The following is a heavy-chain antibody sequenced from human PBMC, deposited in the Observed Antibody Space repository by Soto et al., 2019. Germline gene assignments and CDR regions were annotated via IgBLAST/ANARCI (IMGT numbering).Heavy chain of an antibody. J-gene: IGHJ5*02. Sequence: QVQLQESGPGLVKPSETLSLTCTVSGGSISPYYWSWIRQSPGKGLEWIGYIHYSGSTNYNPSLNSRVTISVDTSKKQFSLKLRFVTAADTAVYYCARLQAVAGTGDWFDPWGQGTLVTVST. CDR3: ARLQAVAGTGDWFDP. CDR2: IHYSGST. V-gene: IGHV4-59*08. CDR1: GGSISPYY. D-gene: IGHD6-19*01.